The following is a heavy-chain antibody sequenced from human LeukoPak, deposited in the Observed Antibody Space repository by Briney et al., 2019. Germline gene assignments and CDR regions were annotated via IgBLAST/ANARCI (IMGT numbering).Heavy chain of an antibody. D-gene: IGHD3-10*01. CDR1: GFTFSSYE. V-gene: IGHV3-48*03. Sequence: GGSLRLSCAASGFTFSSYEMNWVRQAPGKGLEWVSYISSSGSTIYYADSVKGRFTISRDNAKNSLYLQMNSLRAEDTAVYYCAREGQYGSGIDYWGQGTLVTVTS. CDR3: AREGQYGSGIDY. CDR2: ISSSGSTI. J-gene: IGHJ4*02.